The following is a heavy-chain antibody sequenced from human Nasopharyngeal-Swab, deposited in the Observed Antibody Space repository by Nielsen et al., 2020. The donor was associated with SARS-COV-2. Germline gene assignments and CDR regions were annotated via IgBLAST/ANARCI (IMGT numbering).Heavy chain of an antibody. Sequence: IRQPPGKRLEWIGEINHSGSTNYNPSLKSRVTISVDTSKNQFSLKLSSVTAADTAVYYCARPTTLGYYYGMDVWGQGTTVTVSS. CDR2: INHSGST. V-gene: IGHV4-34*01. D-gene: IGHD1-14*01. J-gene: IGHJ6*02. CDR3: ARPTTLGYYYGMDV.